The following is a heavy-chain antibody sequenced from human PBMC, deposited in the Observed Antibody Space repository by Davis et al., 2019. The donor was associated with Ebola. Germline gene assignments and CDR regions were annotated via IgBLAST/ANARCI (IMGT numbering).Heavy chain of an antibody. J-gene: IGHJ5*02. CDR3: ARYYCISASCYRTNWFDP. D-gene: IGHD2-2*01. CDR2: INHRGST. V-gene: IGHV4-34*10. CDR1: DGSFSGYY. Sequence: SETLSLTCAVYDGSFSGYYWTWIRQTPGRGLEWIGDINHRGSTNYNPSLKSRVTMSLDTSNNQVSLKLRSVSAADTAVYYCARYYCISASCYRTNWFDPWGQGTLVTVSS.